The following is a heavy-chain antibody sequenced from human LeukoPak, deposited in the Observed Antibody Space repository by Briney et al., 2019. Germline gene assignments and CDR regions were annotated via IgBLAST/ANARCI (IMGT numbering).Heavy chain of an antibody. CDR2: INWNGGST. J-gene: IGHJ3*02. V-gene: IGHV3-20*04. D-gene: IGHD2-21*01. CDR1: GFTFDDYG. CDR3: ARDVPYCGGDCEAFDI. Sequence: GGSLRLSCAASGFTFDDYGMSWVRQAPGKGLEWVSGINWNGGSTGYADSVKGRFTISRDNAKNSLYLQMNSLRAEDTAVYYCARDVPYCGGDCEAFDIWGQGTMVTVSS.